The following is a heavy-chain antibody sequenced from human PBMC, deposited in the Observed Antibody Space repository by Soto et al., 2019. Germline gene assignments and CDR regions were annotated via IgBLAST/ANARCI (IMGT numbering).Heavy chain of an antibody. CDR1: GGSISSGGYY. CDR3: ARDQGTAMVRGVMGMDV. Sequence: QVQLQESGPGLVKPSQTLSLTCTVSGGSISSGGYYWSWIRQHPGKGLEWIGYIYYSGSTYYNPSLKSRVTISVDTSKNQFTLKLSSVTAADTAVYYCARDQGTAMVRGVMGMDVWGQGTTVTVSS. V-gene: IGHV4-31*03. D-gene: IGHD3-10*01. CDR2: IYYSGST. J-gene: IGHJ6*02.